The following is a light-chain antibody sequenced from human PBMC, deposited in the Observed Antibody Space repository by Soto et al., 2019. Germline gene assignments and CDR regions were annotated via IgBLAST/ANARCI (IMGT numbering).Light chain of an antibody. CDR3: QQYDNLPIT. J-gene: IGKJ4*01. Sequence: DLQMTQSPSSLSASVGDRVTITCQASQDISNYLNWYQQKPGKAPKLLIYDASNLETGVPSRFSGSGSGTDFTFTISSLQPEDIATYYCQQYDNLPITFGGGTKGEIK. CDR2: DAS. V-gene: IGKV1-33*01. CDR1: QDISNY.